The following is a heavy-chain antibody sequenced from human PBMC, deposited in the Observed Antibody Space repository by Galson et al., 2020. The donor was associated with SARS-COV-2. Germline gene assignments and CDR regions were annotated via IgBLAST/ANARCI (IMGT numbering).Heavy chain of an antibody. CDR2: ISGSGGST. V-gene: IGHV3-23*01. CDR1: GFTFSSYA. CDR3: AEERSRLSSSGYFDY. D-gene: IGHD6-6*01. J-gene: IGHJ4*02. Sequence: GGSLRLSCAASGFTFSSYAMSWVRQAPGKGLEWVSAISGSGGSTYYADSVKGRFTISRDNSKTTLYLQMNSLRAEDTAVYYCAEERSRLSSSGYFDYWGQGTLVTVSS.